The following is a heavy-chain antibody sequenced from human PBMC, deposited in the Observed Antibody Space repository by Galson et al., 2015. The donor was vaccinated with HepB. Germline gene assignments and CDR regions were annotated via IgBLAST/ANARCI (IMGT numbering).Heavy chain of an antibody. CDR1: GFTFSTYP. Sequence: SLRLSCAASGFTFSTYPMHWVRQSPGKGLEWVAATSYDGAKKYYAEAVEGRFTIYRDDSKNTVYLQMNSLRDDDTAVYYCARDSGYDPSGYCPGGYWGQGTLVTVSP. D-gene: IGHD3-22*01. CDR3: ARDSGYDPSGYCPGGY. J-gene: IGHJ4*02. V-gene: IGHV3-30-3*01. CDR2: TSYDGAKK.